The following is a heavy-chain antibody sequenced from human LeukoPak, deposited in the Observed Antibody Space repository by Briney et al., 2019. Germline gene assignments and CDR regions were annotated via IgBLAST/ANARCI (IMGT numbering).Heavy chain of an antibody. CDR2: IRSSGDTT. J-gene: IGHJ4*02. CDR3: VKAERHCGGVGCYSIHFDY. V-gene: IGHV3-23*01. D-gene: IGHD2-15*01. Sequence: QSGGSLRLSCAASGFTFSSYDMNWVRQAPGKGLEWVSGIRSSGDTTLYADSVKGRFTISRDNSKNPLYLQMNSLRAEDTAVYYCVKAERHCGGVGCYSIHFDYWGQGTLVTVSS. CDR1: GFTFSSYD.